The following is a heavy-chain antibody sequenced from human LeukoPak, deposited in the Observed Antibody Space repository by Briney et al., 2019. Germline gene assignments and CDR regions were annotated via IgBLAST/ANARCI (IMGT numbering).Heavy chain of an antibody. V-gene: IGHV3-9*01. CDR1: GFTFDDYA. CDR2: ISWSGGSI. CDR3: AKDNVSYGSGSSFDY. J-gene: IGHJ4*02. D-gene: IGHD3-10*01. Sequence: GGSLRLSCAASGFTFDDYAMNWVRQAPGKGLEWVSGISWSGGSIGYADSVKGRFTISRDNAKNSLYLQMNSLRAEDTALYYCAKDNVSYGSGSSFDYWGQGTLVTVSS.